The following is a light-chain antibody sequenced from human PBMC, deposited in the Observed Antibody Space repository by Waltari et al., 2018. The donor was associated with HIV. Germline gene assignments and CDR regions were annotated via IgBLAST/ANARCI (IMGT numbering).Light chain of an antibody. CDR2: DAS. CDR1: QSVNDD. Sequence: EIVMTQSPATLSVSPGARVTLSCRASQSVNDDLAWYQQKPGQAPSILIYDASTRATGVPARFSGSGSGTEFTLTISSLQSEDFAVYYCQQYNNWPPLTFGGGTRVEIK. CDR3: QQYNNWPPLT. V-gene: IGKV3-15*01. J-gene: IGKJ4*01.